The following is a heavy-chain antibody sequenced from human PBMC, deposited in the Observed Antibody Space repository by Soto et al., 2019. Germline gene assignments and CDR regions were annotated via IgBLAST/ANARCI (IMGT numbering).Heavy chain of an antibody. CDR3: ARDSRISNAWFDP. CDR2: IYYNGRT. V-gene: IGHV4-31*02. D-gene: IGHD2-8*01. J-gene: IGHJ5*02. Sequence: WTWIRQHPEKGLEFLGSIYYNGRTYYHPSLESRLSVSVDTSKNQFSMRLTRASAADTAVYYCARDSRISNAWFDPWGQGILVTVSS.